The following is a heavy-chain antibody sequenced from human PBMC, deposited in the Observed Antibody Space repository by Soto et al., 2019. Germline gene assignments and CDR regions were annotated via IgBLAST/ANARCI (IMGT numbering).Heavy chain of an antibody. V-gene: IGHV4-31*03. D-gene: IGHD3-3*01. CDR2: IYYSGST. CDR1: GGSISSGGYY. Sequence: PSETLSLTCTVSGGSISSGGYYWSWIRQHPGKGLEWIGYIYYSGSTYYNPSLKSRVTISVDTSKNQFSLKLSSVTAADTAVYFCARFDFGVVTHDYRAQRTLVTGSS. J-gene: IGHJ4*02. CDR3: ARFDFGVVTHDY.